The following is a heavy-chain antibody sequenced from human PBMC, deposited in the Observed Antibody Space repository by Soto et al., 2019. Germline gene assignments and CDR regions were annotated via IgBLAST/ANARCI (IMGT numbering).Heavy chain of an antibody. J-gene: IGHJ1*01. D-gene: IGHD4-17*01. Sequence: QVQLVESGGGLVKPGGSLRLSCAASGFAFSDYYMSWIRQAPGKGLEWISYISGTGNTIYYADSVKGRFTISRDNAKNSVDLQVNSLRAEDTAVHYCAREGTTCQHWGQGTLVTVSS. CDR2: ISGTGNTI. V-gene: IGHV3-11*01. CDR3: AREGTTCQH. CDR1: GFAFSDYY.